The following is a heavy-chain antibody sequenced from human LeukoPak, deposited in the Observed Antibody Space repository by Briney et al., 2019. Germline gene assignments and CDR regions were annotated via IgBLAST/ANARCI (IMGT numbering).Heavy chain of an antibody. CDR2: INHSGST. D-gene: IGHD3-16*01. V-gene: IGHV4-34*01. Sequence: SETLSLTCAVYGGSFSGYYWSWIRQPPGKGLEWIGEINHSGSTNYNPSLKSRVTISVDTSKNQFSLKLSSVTAADTAVYYCARIRIMITFGGVIPLAFDYWGQGTLVTVSS. CDR3: ARIRIMITFGGVIPLAFDY. J-gene: IGHJ4*02. CDR1: GGSFSGYY.